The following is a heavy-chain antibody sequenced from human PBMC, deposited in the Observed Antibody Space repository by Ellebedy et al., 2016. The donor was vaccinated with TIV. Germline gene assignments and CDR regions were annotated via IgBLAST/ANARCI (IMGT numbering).Heavy chain of an antibody. J-gene: IGHJ6*02. CDR1: GGSISSGDYY. CDR3: AKENYGMDV. V-gene: IGHV4-39*07. Sequence: MPSETLSLTCTVSGGSISSGDYYWSWIRQPPGKGLEWIWEIWHSGSTNYNPSLKSRVSMSVDKSKNQFSLSLNSVSAADTAVYYCAKENYGMDVWGQGTTVIVSS. CDR2: IWHSGST.